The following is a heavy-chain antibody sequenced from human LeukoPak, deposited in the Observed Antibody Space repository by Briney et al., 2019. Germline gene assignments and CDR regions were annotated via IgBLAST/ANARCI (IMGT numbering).Heavy chain of an antibody. Sequence: GGSLRLSCAPSGFTFSSYGMSWVRQAPGKGLEWVSAISGSGSSTYSGEYVKGRFTSPRENSKSTCYVQMNTLRAGDTAVYSCAKNGRGYSSDYFDYWGQGTLVTVSS. D-gene: IGHD5-18*01. V-gene: IGHV3-23*01. CDR2: ISGSGSST. J-gene: IGHJ4*02. CDR3: AKNGRGYSSDYFDY. CDR1: GFTFSSYG.